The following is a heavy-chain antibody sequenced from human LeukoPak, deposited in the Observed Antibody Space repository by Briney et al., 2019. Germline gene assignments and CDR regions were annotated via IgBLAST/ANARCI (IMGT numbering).Heavy chain of an antibody. CDR3: AKGVTMIVVVITVDY. D-gene: IGHD3-22*01. CDR2: ISGSGGST. J-gene: IGHJ4*02. CDR1: GFTFSSYA. V-gene: IGHV3-23*01. Sequence: PGGSLRLSCAASGFTFSSYAMSWVRQAPGKGLEWVSAISGSGGSTYYADSVEGRFTISRDNSKNTLYLQMNSLRAEDTAVYYCAKGVTMIVVVITVDYWGQGTLVTVSS.